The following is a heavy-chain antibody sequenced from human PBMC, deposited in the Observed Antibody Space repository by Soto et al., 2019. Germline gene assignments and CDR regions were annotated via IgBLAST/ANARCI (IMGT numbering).Heavy chain of an antibody. CDR1: GGSISSSSYY. CDR3: ASRYYDILTDYGMDV. Sequence: SETLSLTCTVSGGSISSSSYYWGWIRQPPGKGLEWIGSIYYSGSTYYNPSLKSRVTISVDTSKNQFSLKLSSVTAADTAVYYCASRYYDILTDYGMDVWGQGTTVS. J-gene: IGHJ6*02. V-gene: IGHV4-39*01. D-gene: IGHD3-9*01. CDR2: IYYSGST.